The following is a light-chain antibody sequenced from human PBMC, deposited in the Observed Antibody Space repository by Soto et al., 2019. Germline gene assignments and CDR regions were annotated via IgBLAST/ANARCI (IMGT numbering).Light chain of an antibody. V-gene: IGKV1-39*01. J-gene: IGKJ2*01. CDR2: AAS. Sequence: DIEMTQSPSSLSASVGDRVTITCRASQSISSYLNWYQQKPGKAPKLLIYAASSLQSGVPSRFSCSGSGTDFTLTISSLQPQDFATYSCQQSYSTPRYTFGPGTKLAIK. CDR3: QQSYSTPRYT. CDR1: QSISSY.